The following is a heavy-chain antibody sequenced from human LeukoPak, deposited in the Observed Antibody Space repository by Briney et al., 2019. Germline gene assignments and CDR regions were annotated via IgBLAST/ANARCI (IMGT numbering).Heavy chain of an antibody. CDR2: IYSGGNT. D-gene: IGHD3-10*01. CDR1: GFTVSGNY. V-gene: IGHV3-66*01. J-gene: IGHJ4*02. Sequence: GGSLRLSCAASGFTVSGNYMTWVRQAPGKGLEWVSLIYSGGNTYYADSVKGRFTISRDNSKNTLYLQMNSLRAEDTAVYYCARVGVNLYFDYWGQGTLVTVSS. CDR3: ARVGVNLYFDY.